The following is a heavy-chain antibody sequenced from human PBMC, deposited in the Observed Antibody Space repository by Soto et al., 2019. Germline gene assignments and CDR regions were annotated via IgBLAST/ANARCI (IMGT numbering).Heavy chain of an antibody. CDR1: GGTFSSYA. D-gene: IGHD1-26*01. Sequence: QVQLVQSGAELKKPGSSVKVSCKASGGTFSSYAISWVRQAPGQGLEWMGGIIPIFGTANYAEKFQGRVTITGDESTSTDNMEKTSLTSKKTAVDYYAKSTVGAINHYYGDDIDIWRQGTTVTVSS. CDR2: IIPIFGTA. J-gene: IGHJ6*02. CDR3: AKSTVGAINHYYGDDIDI. V-gene: IGHV1-69*01.